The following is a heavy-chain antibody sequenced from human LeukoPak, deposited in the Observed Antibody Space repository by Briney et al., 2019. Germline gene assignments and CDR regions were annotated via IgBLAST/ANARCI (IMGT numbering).Heavy chain of an antibody. CDR1: GFTFSDYY. CDR2: ISSSGSTI. J-gene: IGHJ4*02. Sequence: GGSLRLSCAAPGFTFSDYYMSWIRQAPGKGLEWVSYISSSGSTIYYADSVKGRFTISRDNAKNSLYLQMNSLRAEDTAVYYCASWTSDLDYYDSSGSQGGDYWGQGTLVTVSS. V-gene: IGHV3-11*04. CDR3: ASWTSDLDYYDSSGSQGGDY. D-gene: IGHD3-22*01.